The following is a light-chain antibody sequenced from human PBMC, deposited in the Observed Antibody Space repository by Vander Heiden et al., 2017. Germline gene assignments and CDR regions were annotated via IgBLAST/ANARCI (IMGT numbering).Light chain of an antibody. CDR1: QSVSGSY. Sequence: EIVLAQSPGTLSLSPGEGATLSCRASQSVSGSYLAWYKQKPGQAPRLLIYAASRRATDIPDRFSGSGSGTDFTLTISILEPEDSAVYYCQKDGSSLFTFGHGTKVDIK. J-gene: IGKJ3*01. CDR2: AAS. CDR3: QKDGSSLFT. V-gene: IGKV3-20*01.